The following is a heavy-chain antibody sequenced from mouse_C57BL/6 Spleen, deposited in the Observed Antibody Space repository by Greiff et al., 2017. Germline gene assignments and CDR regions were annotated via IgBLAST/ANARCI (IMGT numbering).Heavy chain of an antibody. CDR2: IWSDGST. V-gene: IGHV2-6*03. Sequence: VKVEESGPGLVAPSQSLSITCTVSGFSLTSYGVHWVRQPPGKGLEWLVVIWSDGSTTYNSALKSRLSISKDNSKSQVFLKMNSLQTDDTAMYYCARGGHDYYAMDYWGQGTSVTVSS. J-gene: IGHJ4*01. CDR1: GFSLTSYG. D-gene: IGHD2-2*01. CDR3: ARGGHDYYAMDY.